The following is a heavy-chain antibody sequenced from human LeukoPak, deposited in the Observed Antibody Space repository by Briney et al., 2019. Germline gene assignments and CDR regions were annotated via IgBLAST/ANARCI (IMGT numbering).Heavy chain of an antibody. CDR1: GVSISSYY. V-gene: IGHV4-59*01. J-gene: IGHJ4*02. Sequence: SETLSLTCTVSGVSISSYYWSWLRQPPGKGLEWLGYIYDSGSTIYNPSLKSRVTISGDTSKNQSALKLSSVTAADRAVYYCARHYYDSRGYSLYFGNSGPGTLGTASS. CDR2: IYDSGST. CDR3: ARHYYDSRGYSLYFGN. D-gene: IGHD3-22*01.